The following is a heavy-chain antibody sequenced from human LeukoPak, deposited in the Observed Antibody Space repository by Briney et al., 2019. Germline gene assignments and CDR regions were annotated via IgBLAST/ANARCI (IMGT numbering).Heavy chain of an antibody. V-gene: IGHV3-11*01. J-gene: IGHJ4*02. CDR1: GFTFSDYY. CDR3: XXXXXXXXGSREFDY. CDR2: ISSSGSTI. Sequence: GGSLRLSCAASGFTFSDYYMSWIRQAPGKGLEWVSYISSSGSTIYYADSVKGRFTISRDNAKNSLYLQMNSLRAEDTAVYYCXXXXXXXXGSREFDYWGQGTLVTVSS. D-gene: IGHD3-10*01.